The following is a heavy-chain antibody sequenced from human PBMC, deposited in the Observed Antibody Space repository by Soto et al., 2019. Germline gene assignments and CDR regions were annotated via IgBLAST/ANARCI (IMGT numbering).Heavy chain of an antibody. V-gene: IGHV1-24*01. Sequence: PAASVKVSCKVSGYTLTELSMHWVRQAPGKGLEWMGGFDPEDGETIYAQKFQGRVTMTEDTSTDTAYMELSSLRSEDTAVYYCATQFGVVMRWFDPWGQGTLVTVSS. CDR2: FDPEDGET. J-gene: IGHJ5*02. CDR1: GYTLTELS. D-gene: IGHD3-3*01. CDR3: ATQFGVVMRWFDP.